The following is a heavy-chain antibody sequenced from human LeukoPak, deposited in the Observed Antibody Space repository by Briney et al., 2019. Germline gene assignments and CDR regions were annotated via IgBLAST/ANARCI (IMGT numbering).Heavy chain of an antibody. CDR3: ARDPNILTGYGAFDI. J-gene: IGHJ3*02. CDR1: GYTFTSYY. Sequence: GASVKVSCKASGYTFTSYYMHWVRQAPGQGLEWMGIINPSGGSTSYAQKFQGRVTMTRDMSTSTVYMELSRLRSDDTAVYYCARDPNILTGYGAFDIWGQGTMVTVSS. CDR2: INPSGGST. D-gene: IGHD3-9*01. V-gene: IGHV1-46*01.